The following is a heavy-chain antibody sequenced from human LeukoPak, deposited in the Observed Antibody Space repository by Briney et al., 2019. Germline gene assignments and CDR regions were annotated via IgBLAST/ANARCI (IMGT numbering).Heavy chain of an antibody. Sequence: GRSLRLSCAASGFTFSSYGMHWVRQAPGKGLEWVAVIRYDGSNKYYADSVKGRFTISRDNSKNTLYLQMNSLRAEDTAVYYCARDRAYSSLGMDVWGKGTTVTVSS. CDR3: ARDRAYSSLGMDV. CDR1: GFTFSSYG. J-gene: IGHJ6*04. V-gene: IGHV3-33*01. D-gene: IGHD6-13*01. CDR2: IRYDGSNK.